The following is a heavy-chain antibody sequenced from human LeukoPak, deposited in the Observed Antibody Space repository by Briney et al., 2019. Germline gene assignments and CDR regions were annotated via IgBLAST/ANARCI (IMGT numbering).Heavy chain of an antibody. CDR2: ISGSGGST. J-gene: IGHJ1*01. D-gene: IGHD2-2*01. V-gene: IGHV3-23*01. Sequence: GGSLRLSFAASGFTFSSYAMSWVRQAPGKGREGVSAISGSGGSTYYADSVKGRFTISRDNSKNTLYLQMNSLRAEDTAVYYCARNHRRNIVVVPADRPGSEYFQHWGQGTLVTVSS. CDR1: GFTFSSYA. CDR3: ARNHRRNIVVVPADRPGSEYFQH.